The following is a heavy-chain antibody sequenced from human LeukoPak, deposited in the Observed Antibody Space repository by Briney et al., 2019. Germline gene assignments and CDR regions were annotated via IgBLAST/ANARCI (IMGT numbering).Heavy chain of an antibody. CDR2: IYYSGST. D-gene: IGHD1-26*01. CDR3: ARGYKYGSHGEYYYYMDV. CDR1: GGSISNYY. V-gene: IGHV4-59*01. J-gene: IGHJ6*03. Sequence: PSETLSLTCTVSGGSISNYYWSWIRQPPGKGLEWIGYIYYSGSTNYNPSLKSRVTISLDTSKNQFSLKLSSVTAEDTAVYYCARGYKYGSHGEYYYYMDVWGKGTTVTVSS.